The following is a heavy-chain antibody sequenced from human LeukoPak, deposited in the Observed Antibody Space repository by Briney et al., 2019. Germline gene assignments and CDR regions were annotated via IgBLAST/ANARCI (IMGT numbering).Heavy chain of an antibody. CDR1: GFTFDDYA. CDR2: ISWNSGSI. D-gene: IGHD3-10*01. Sequence: GGSLRLSCAASGFTFDDYAMHWVRQAPGKGLEWVSGISWNSGSIGYADSVKGRFTISRDNAKNSLYLQMNSLRSEDMAVYYCAISTVYGSGSYYNGFDYWGQGTLSPSPQ. CDR3: AISTVYGSGSYYNGFDY. J-gene: IGHJ4*02. V-gene: IGHV3-9*03.